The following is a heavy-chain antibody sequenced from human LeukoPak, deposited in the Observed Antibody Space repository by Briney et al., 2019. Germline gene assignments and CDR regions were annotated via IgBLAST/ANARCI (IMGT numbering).Heavy chain of an antibody. Sequence: PGGSLRLSCAASGFTVSSSYMSWVRQAPEKGLEWVSVIYSGGTTYYADSVKGRFTISRDNSMNALYLQMSSLRAEDTALYYCARGHIGTYHYFDYWGQGTLVTVSS. D-gene: IGHD1-26*01. CDR1: GFTVSSSY. J-gene: IGHJ4*02. CDR3: ARGHIGTYHYFDY. CDR2: IYSGGTT. V-gene: IGHV3-53*01.